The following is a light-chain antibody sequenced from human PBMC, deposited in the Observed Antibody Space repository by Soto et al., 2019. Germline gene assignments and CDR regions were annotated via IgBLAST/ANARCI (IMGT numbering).Light chain of an antibody. J-gene: IGLJ2*01. CDR2: QDS. CDR3: QAWDSSIVV. V-gene: IGLV3-1*01. CDR1: ILGDKY. Sequence: SYELTQPPSVSVSPGQTASITCSGGILGDKYACWYQQKPGQSPVLVIFQDSKRPSGIPERFSGSNSGNTATLTISGTQAMDEADYYCQAWDSSIVVFGGGTKLTVL.